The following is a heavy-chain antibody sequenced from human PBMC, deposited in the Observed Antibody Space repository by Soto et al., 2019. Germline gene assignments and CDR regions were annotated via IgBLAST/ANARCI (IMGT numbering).Heavy chain of an antibody. J-gene: IGHJ4*02. CDR3: ARGGDYGDY. V-gene: IGHV1-18*01. D-gene: IGHD4-17*01. CDR1: GYNFPSYG. Sequence: QVQLVQSGAEMKKPGASVKVSCVTSGYNFPSYGITWVRQAPGQGLEWMGWISAYNGDTNFAQKLQGRVTMTTNTSTSTGYMEVRSLRSDDTAMYYCARGGDYGDYWGQGTLVTVSS. CDR2: ISAYNGDT.